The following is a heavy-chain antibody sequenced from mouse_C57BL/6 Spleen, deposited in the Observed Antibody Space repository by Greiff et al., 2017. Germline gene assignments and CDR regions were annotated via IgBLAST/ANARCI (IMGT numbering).Heavy chain of an antibody. J-gene: IGHJ3*01. CDR1: GYSITSGYY. CDR2: ISYDGSN. CDR3: ARAYYGSSYGVAY. D-gene: IGHD1-1*01. Sequence: EVQLQESGPGLVKPSQSLSLTCSVTGYSITSGYYWNWIRQFPGNKLEWMGYISYDGSNNYNPSLKNRISITRDTSKNQFFLKLNSVTTEDTATYYCARAYYGSSYGVAYWGQGTLVTVSA. V-gene: IGHV3-6*01.